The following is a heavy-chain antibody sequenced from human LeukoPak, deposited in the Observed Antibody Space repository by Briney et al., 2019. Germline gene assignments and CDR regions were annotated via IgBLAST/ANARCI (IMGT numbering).Heavy chain of an antibody. V-gene: IGHV3-74*01. CDR3: ARDNEYCTGGTCRLDY. J-gene: IGHJ4*02. Sequence: PGGSLRLSCASPGFTFSFYWMHWVRQAPGKGLVWVSRINNDGSSTSYAGSVKGRFTISRDNAKNTLYLQMNNLRAEDTAVYYCARDNEYCTGGTCRLDYWGQGALVTVSS. D-gene: IGHD2-15*01. CDR1: GFTFSFYW. CDR2: INNDGSST.